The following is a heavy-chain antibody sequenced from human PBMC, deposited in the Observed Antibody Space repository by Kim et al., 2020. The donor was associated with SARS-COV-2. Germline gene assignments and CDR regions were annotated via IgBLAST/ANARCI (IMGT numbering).Heavy chain of an antibody. Sequence: YYADSVKGRFTISRDNAKNSLYLQMNSLRAEDTAVYYCARVGRDDYYFDYWGQGTLVTVSS. J-gene: IGHJ4*02. CDR3: ARVGRDDYYFDY. D-gene: IGHD2-15*01. V-gene: IGHV3-11*04.